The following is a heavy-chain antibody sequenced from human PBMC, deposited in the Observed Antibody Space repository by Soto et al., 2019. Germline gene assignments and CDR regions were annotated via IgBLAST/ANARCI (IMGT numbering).Heavy chain of an antibody. Sequence: GGSLRLSCAASGFRFSDYSMNWVRQAPGKGLEWVSVIYSGGRTYYADSVKGRFTISRDNAKNSLYLQMNSLRAEDTAVYYCARVPSRYCSGGSCYLDYWGQGTLVTVSS. J-gene: IGHJ4*02. CDR3: ARVPSRYCSGGSCYLDY. CDR1: GFRFSDYS. D-gene: IGHD2-15*01. V-gene: IGHV3-21*01. CDR2: IYSGGRT.